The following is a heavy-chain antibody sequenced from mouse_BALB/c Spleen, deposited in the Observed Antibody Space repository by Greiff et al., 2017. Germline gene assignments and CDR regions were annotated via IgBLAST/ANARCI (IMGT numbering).Heavy chain of an antibody. CDR3: ARDTDGTTRAMDY. CDR1: GYTFTDYG. Sequence: VQLQQSGAGLVKPGASVKISCKASGYTFTDYGINWVQQKPGQGLEWIGWIYTGSGSTKYKEKFKGKATLTGDTSSSTVYMQLSSLTSEDTAVYFCARDTDGTTRAMDYWGQGTSVTVSS. V-gene: IGHV1-84*02. J-gene: IGHJ4*01. D-gene: IGHD5-5*01. CDR2: IYTGSGST.